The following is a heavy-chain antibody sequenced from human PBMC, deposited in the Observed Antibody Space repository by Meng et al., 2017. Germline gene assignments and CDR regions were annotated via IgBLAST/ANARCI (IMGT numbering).Heavy chain of an antibody. J-gene: IGHJ4*02. D-gene: IGHD5-18*01. Sequence: GESLKISCAASGFTFSSYGMHWVRQAPGKGLEWVAVIWYDGSNKYYADSVKGRFTISRDNSKNTLYLQMNSLRAEDTAVYYCARDHNVSRIPLWPGDYWGQGNLVTVSS. CDR2: IWYDGSNK. V-gene: IGHV3-33*01. CDR3: ARDHNVSRIPLWPGDY. CDR1: GFTFSSYG.